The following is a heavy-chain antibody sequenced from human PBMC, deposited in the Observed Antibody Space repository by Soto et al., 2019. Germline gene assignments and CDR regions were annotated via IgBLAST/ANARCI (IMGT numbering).Heavy chain of an antibody. CDR2: IYYSGST. CDR1: GGSISSYY. V-gene: IGHV4-59*01. CDR3: ARVTQDYSVVN. Sequence: KTSETLSLTCTVSGGSISSYYWSWIRQPPGKGLEWIGYIYYSGSTNYNPSLKSRVTISVDTSKNQFSLKLSSVTAADTAVYYCARVTQDYSVVNWGQGTLVTVSS. J-gene: IGHJ4*02. D-gene: IGHD2-15*01.